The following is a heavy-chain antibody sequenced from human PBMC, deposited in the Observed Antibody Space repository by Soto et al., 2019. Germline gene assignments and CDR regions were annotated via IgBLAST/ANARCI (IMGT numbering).Heavy chain of an antibody. CDR2: IFPIFGTA. Sequence: QVQLVQSGAEVKKPGSSVKVSCKASGGTFSSYAISWVRQAPGQGLEWMGGIFPIFGTANYAQKLKGRVRISADASPRRGYPELRSLRSEDTAVYYGARAPITGATDRIYYGMDVWGQGTTVTVSS. D-gene: IGHD1-26*01. J-gene: IGHJ6*02. CDR1: GGTFSSYA. V-gene: IGHV1-69*12. CDR3: ARAPITGATDRIYYGMDV.